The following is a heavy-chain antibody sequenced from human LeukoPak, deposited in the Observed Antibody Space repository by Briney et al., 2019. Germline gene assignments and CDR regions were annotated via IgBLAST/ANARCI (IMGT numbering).Heavy chain of an antibody. CDR1: GFTFSSYG. CDR3: AYSSSRSARDASLYFQH. Sequence: PGGSLRLSCAASGFTFSSYGMHWVRQAPGKGLEWVAFIRYDGSNKYYADSVKGRFTISRDSSKSTLYLQMDSLRAEDTAVYYSAYSSSRSARDASLYFQHWGQGTLVTVSS. CDR2: IRYDGSNK. J-gene: IGHJ1*01. D-gene: IGHD6-13*01. V-gene: IGHV3-30*02.